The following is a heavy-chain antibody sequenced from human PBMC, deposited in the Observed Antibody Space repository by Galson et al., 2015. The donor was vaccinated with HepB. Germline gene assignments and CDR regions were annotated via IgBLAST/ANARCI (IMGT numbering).Heavy chain of an antibody. CDR1: GFTFSSYG. J-gene: IGHJ4*02. Sequence: SLRLSCAASGFTFSSYGMHWVRQAPGKGLEWVAFIRYDGSNKYYADSVKGRFTISRDNSKNTLYLQMNSLRAEDTAVYYCAKDGLPPNLGATRVFDYWGQGTLVTVSS. V-gene: IGHV3-30*02. CDR3: AKDGLPPNLGATRVFDY. CDR2: IRYDGSNK. D-gene: IGHD1-26*01.